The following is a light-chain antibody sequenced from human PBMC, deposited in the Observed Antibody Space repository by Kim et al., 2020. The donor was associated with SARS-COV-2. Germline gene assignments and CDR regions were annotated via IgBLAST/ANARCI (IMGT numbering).Light chain of an antibody. J-gene: IGKJ1*01. CDR1: QSVSSH. V-gene: IGKV3-11*01. CDR2: EAS. CDR3: QQRNIWPRT. Sequence: LSPGERATLSCRASQSVSSHVAWYQHKFGQAPRLLIYEASNRATGIPARFSGSGSGTDFTLTISSLEPEDFAVYYCQQRNIWPRTFGQGTKVDIK.